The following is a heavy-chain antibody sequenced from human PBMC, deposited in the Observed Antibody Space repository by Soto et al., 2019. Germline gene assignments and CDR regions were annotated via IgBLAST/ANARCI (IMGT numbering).Heavy chain of an antibody. D-gene: IGHD2-15*01. V-gene: IGHV3-9*01. CDR2: ISWNGNII. CDR3: AKGGPDAFCGGGRCYFVS. J-gene: IGHJ4*02. Sequence: DVQLVESGGGLVQPGRSLRLSCAASGFTFDDYAMHWVRRVPGKGLEWVSSISWNGNIIGYADSVKGRFTISRDNAKNSLYLQMNSLRPEDTALYYCAKGGPDAFCGGGRCYFVSWGQGTLVTVSS. CDR1: GFTFDDYA.